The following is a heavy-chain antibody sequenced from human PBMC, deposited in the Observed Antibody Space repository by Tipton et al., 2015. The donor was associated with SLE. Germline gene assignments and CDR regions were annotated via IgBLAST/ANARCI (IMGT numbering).Heavy chain of an antibody. CDR3: ARDSRDYYDSSGDAFDI. J-gene: IGHJ3*02. V-gene: IGHV3-21*01. CDR2: ISSSSSYI. D-gene: IGHD3-22*01. Sequence: SLRLSCAASGFTFSSYSMNWVRQAPGKGLEWVSSISSSSSYIYYADSVKGRFTISRDNAKNSLYLQMNSLRAEDTAVYYCARDSRDYYDSSGDAFDIWGQGTMVTVSS. CDR1: GFTFSSYS.